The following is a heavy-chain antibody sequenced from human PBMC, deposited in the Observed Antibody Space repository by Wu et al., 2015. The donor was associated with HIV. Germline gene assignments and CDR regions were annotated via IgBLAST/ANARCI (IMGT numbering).Heavy chain of an antibody. Sequence: QVQLMQSGAEVKKPGASVKLSCKTSGYIFSNYYIHWVRQAPGQGLEWMAVINPSSESPTYAQKFQGRVTLTSDTSTSTVYMDLRSLRSDDTAVYYCARTSGSWFGAGGRFDPWGQGTLVIVSS. V-gene: IGHV1-46*01. CDR2: INPSSESP. CDR1: GYIFSNYY. J-gene: IGHJ5*02. CDR3: ARTSGSWFGAGGRFDP. D-gene: IGHD3-10*01.